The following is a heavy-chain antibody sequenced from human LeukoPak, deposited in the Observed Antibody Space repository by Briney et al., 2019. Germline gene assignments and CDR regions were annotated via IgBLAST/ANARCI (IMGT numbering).Heavy chain of an antibody. CDR3: ARLGGETTRFDL. J-gene: IGHJ5*02. CDR2: IKQDGILK. CDR1: GFTFRNYW. V-gene: IGHV3-7*01. Sequence: GGSLRLSCAAAGFTFRNYWMSWVRQAPGRGLDWVATIKQDGILKHYVDSVKGRFTISRDNAANSLYLHMDNLRVEDTAVYYCARLGGETTRFDLWGQGALVTVSS. D-gene: IGHD3-16*01.